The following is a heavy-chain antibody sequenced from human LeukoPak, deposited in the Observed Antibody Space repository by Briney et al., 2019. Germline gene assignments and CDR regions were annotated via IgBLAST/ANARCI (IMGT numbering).Heavy chain of an antibody. V-gene: IGHV3-15*01. CDR1: GFTFSNAW. Sequence: PGGSLRLSCAASGFTFSNAWMSWVRQAPGKGLAWVGRIKSKTDGGTTDYAAPVKGRFTITRDDSKNTLHLQMNSLETEDTAVYYCTTEGYYYDSSGYALRVYFDYWGQGTLVTVSS. D-gene: IGHD3-22*01. CDR3: TTEGYYYDSSGYALRVYFDY. CDR2: IKSKTDGGTT. J-gene: IGHJ4*02.